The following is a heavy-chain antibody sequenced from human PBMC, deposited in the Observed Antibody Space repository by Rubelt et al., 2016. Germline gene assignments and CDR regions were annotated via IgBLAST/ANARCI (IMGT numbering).Heavy chain of an antibody. CDR2: IYHSGST. V-gene: IGHV4-4*02. CDR1: SGSINNNNW. Sequence: QVQLQESGPGLVKPSGTLSLTCAVSSGSINNNNWCSWVRQPPGKGLELIGEIYHSGSTNYNPSLKSRVIISVDKSKNQFSLKLRSVTAADTAVYYCATHYYGMDVWGQGTTVTVSS. J-gene: IGHJ6*02. CDR3: ATHYYGMDV.